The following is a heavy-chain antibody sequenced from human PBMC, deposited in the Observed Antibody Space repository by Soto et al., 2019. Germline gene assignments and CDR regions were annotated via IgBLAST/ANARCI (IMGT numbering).Heavy chain of an antibody. CDR3: AVGRAAYDSSGYQYYYGMDV. CDR1: GGTFSSYA. D-gene: IGHD3-22*01. CDR2: IIPIFGTA. V-gene: IGHV1-69*13. Sequence: SVKVSCKASGGTFSSYAISWVRQAPGQGLEWMGGIIPIFGTANYAQKFQGRVTITADESTSTAYMELSSLRSEDTAVYYCAVGRAAYDSSGYQYYYGMDVWGQGTTVTVSS. J-gene: IGHJ6*02.